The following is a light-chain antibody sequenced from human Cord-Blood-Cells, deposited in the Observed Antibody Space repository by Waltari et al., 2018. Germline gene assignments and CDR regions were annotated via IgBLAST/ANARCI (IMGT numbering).Light chain of an antibody. CDR2: GAS. V-gene: IGKV3-20*01. CDR1: QSVSSSY. CDR3: QQYGSSPPFT. Sequence: ELVLTQSPGTLSLSPGERAPLPCRASQSVSSSYLAWYQQKPGQAPRLLIYGASSRATGIPDRFSGSGSGTDFTLTISRLEPEDFAVYYCQQYGSSPPFTFGPGTKVDIK. J-gene: IGKJ3*01.